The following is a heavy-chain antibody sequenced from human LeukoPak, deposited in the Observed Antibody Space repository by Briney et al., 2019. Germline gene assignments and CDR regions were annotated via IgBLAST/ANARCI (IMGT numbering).Heavy chain of an antibody. D-gene: IGHD5-12*01. CDR3: VKYSGFDYFFDY. J-gene: IGHJ4*02. Sequence: PGGSLRLSCSASGFTFSNSPMYWVRQAPGKGLEYVSSISANGGDTYCADSVKGRFTISRDNSKSTLYLQMSSLRAEDTALYYCVKYSGFDYFFDYWGQGTLVTVSS. V-gene: IGHV3-64D*06. CDR2: ISANGGDT. CDR1: GFTFSNSP.